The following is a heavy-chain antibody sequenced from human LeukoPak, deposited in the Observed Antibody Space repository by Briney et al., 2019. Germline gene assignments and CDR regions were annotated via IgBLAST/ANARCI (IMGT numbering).Heavy chain of an antibody. J-gene: IGHJ4*02. CDR1: GGSISSYY. D-gene: IGHD6-13*01. Sequence: PSETLSLTCTVSGGSISSYYWSWIRQPPGKGLEWIEYIYYSGSTNYNPSLKSRVTISVDTSKNQFSLKLSSVTAADTAVYYCARVTGYRIEDYFDYWGQGTLVTVSS. CDR3: ARVTGYRIEDYFDY. CDR2: IYYSGST. V-gene: IGHV4-59*01.